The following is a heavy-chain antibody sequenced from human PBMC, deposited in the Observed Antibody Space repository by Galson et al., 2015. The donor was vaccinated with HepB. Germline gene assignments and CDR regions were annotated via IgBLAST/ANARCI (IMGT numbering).Heavy chain of an antibody. D-gene: IGHD3-16*02. CDR3: ASYDYVWGSYRQEGDY. J-gene: IGHJ4*02. CDR2: ISYDGSNK. V-gene: IGHV3-30-3*01. Sequence: SLRLSCAASGFTFSSYAMHWVRQAPGKGLEWVAVISYDGSNKYYADSVKGRFTISRDNSKNTLYLQMNSLRAEDTAVYYCASYDYVWGSYRQEGDYWGQGTLVTVSS. CDR1: GFTFSSYA.